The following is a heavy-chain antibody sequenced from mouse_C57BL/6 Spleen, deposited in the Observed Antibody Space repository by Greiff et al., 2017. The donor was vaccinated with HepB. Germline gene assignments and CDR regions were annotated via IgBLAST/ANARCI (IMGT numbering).Heavy chain of an antibody. Sequence: QVQLKQPGAELVKPGASVKLSCKASGYTFTSYWMQWVKQRPGQGLEWIGEIDPSDSYTNYNQKFKGKATLTVDTSSSTAYMQLSSLTSEDSAVYYCARTRGSSYFDYWGQGTTLTVSS. CDR2: IDPSDSYT. V-gene: IGHV1-50*01. J-gene: IGHJ2*01. CDR3: ARTRGSSYFDY. D-gene: IGHD1-1*01. CDR1: GYTFTSYW.